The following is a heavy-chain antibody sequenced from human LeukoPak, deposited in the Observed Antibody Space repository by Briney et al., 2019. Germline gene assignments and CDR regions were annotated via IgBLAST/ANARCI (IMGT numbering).Heavy chain of an antibody. CDR3: TTSDDYVWGTYRYINYFDP. J-gene: IGHJ5*02. V-gene: IGHV1-24*01. CDR2: FDPEHGET. D-gene: IGHD3-16*02. Sequence: ASVKVSCKVSGYNFTELSIHWVRQGPGKGLEWMGGFDPEHGETLYARNFQGRVTMAADTSTDTAYMELSSLRSEDTAVYFCTTSDDYVWGTYRYINYFDPWGQGTLVTVSS. CDR1: GYNFTELS.